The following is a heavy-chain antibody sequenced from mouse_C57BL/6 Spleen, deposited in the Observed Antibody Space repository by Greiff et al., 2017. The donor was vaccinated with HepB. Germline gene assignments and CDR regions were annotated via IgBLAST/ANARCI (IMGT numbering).Heavy chain of an antibody. Sequence: QVQLQQSGAELARPGASVKLSCKASGYTFTSYGISWVKQRTGQGLEWIGEIYPRSGNTYYNEKFKGKATLTADKSSSTAYMELRSLTSEDSAVYFCAVITTVVEGWYFDVWGTGTTVTVSS. J-gene: IGHJ1*03. CDR3: AVITTVVEGWYFDV. D-gene: IGHD1-1*01. V-gene: IGHV1-81*01. CDR1: GYTFTSYG. CDR2: IYPRSGNT.